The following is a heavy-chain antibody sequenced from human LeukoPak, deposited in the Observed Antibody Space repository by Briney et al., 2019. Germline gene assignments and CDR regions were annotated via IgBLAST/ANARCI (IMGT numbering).Heavy chain of an antibody. CDR2: ISDSGGRT. CDR3: AKRGVVIRVILVGFHKEAYYFDS. Sequence: PGGSLRLSCVVSGITLSNYGMSWVRQAPGKGLEWVAGISDSGGRTNYADSVKGRFTISRDNPKNTIYLQMNSLRAEDTAVYFCAKRGVVIRVILVGFHKEAYYFDSWGQGALVTVSS. CDR1: GITLSNYG. V-gene: IGHV3-23*01. J-gene: IGHJ4*02. D-gene: IGHD3-22*01.